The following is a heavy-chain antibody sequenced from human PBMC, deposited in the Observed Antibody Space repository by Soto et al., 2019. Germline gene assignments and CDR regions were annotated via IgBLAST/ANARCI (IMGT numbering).Heavy chain of an antibody. CDR1: GFTFSSYA. CDR2: ISSSSSYI. V-gene: IGHV3-21*01. D-gene: IGHD5-12*01. CDR3: ARGPMGSGYDISFLGYYYGMDV. Sequence: PGGSLRLSCAASGFTFSSYAMSWVLQAPGKGLEWVSSISSSSSYIYYADSVKGRFTTSRDNAKNSLYLQMNSLRAEDTAVYYCARGPMGSGYDISFLGYYYGMDVWGQGTTVTVSS. J-gene: IGHJ6*02.